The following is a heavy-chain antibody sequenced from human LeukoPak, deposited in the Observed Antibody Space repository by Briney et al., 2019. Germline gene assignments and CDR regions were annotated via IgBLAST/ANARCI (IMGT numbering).Heavy chain of an antibody. CDR2: IHYSAGT. CDR1: GASMSSHY. Sequence: PSETLSLNCTVSGASMSSHYWNWIRQPPGKGLEWVGYIHYSAGTIYNPSLESRVTISVDRSKRQFSLKLGSVTAADTAVYFCARDYDFSDEQWYFAMDVWGQGTTVIVSS. V-gene: IGHV4-59*11. CDR3: ARDYDFSDEQWYFAMDV. J-gene: IGHJ6*02. D-gene: IGHD3-3*01.